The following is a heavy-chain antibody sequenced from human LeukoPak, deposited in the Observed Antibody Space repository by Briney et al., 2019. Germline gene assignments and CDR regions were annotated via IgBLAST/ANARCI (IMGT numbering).Heavy chain of an antibody. CDR2: IYYSGST. V-gene: IGHV4-59*01. J-gene: IGHJ5*02. CDR3: ARDGPYSGST. Sequence: SETLSLTCTVSGGSISSYYWSWIRQPPGKGLEWVGYIYYSGSTNYNPSLKSRVTISVDTSKNQFSLKLSSVTAADTAVYYCARDGPYSGSTWGQGTLVTVSS. D-gene: IGHD1-26*01. CDR1: GGSISSYY.